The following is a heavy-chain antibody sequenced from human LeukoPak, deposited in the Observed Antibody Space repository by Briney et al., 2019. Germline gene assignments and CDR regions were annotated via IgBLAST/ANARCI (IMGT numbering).Heavy chain of an antibody. CDR3: ASDSRVIDYGGNGGGFDY. V-gene: IGHV4-61*05. Sequence: SETLSLTCTVSGGSIRSSYYYWGWIRQPPGKGLEWIGYIDYSGSTNYNPSLTSRVTISVDTSKNQFSLKLSSVTAADTAVYYCASDSRVIDYGGNGGGFDYWGQGTLVTVSS. J-gene: IGHJ4*02. CDR1: GGSIRSSYYY. CDR2: IDYSGST. D-gene: IGHD4-23*01.